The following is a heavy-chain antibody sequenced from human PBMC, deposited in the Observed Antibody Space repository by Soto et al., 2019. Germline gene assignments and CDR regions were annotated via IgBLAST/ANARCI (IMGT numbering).Heavy chain of an antibody. CDR2: ISGSGGST. CDR1: GFTFSSYS. CDR3: AKAPGKGEVAGKGIYLDY. D-gene: IGHD6-19*01. V-gene: IGHV3-23*01. J-gene: IGHJ4*02. Sequence: PXGSLRLFRAASGFTFSSYSLIWVRQAPGKGLEWVSAISGSGGSTYYADSVKGRFTISRDNSKNTPYLQMNSLRAEDTAVYYCAKAPGKGEVAGKGIYLDYWGQGTLVTVSS.